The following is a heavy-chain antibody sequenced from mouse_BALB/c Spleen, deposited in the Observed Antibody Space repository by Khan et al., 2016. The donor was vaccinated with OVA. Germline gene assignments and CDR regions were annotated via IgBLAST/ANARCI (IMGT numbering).Heavy chain of an antibody. CDR2: IWGDGST. J-gene: IGHJ4*01. Sequence: VQLQQSGPGLVAPSQSLSITCTVLGFSLTIYGVNWVRQPPGKGLEWLGVIWGDGSTNYHSALISRLSISKDNSKSQVFLKLNSLQTDDTATYXCAKFEYHGNFYAMDYWGQGTSVTVSS. V-gene: IGHV2-3*01. CDR1: GFSLTIYG. D-gene: IGHD2-1*01. CDR3: AKFEYHGNFYAMDY.